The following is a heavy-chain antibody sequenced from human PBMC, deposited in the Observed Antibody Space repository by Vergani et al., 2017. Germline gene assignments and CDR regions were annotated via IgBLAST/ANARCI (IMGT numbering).Heavy chain of an antibody. CDR2: IVVGSGNT. CDR1: GFTFTSSA. D-gene: IGHD1-26*01. V-gene: IGHV1-58*02. CDR3: AADLGVWVGATTSGFDY. J-gene: IGHJ4*02. Sequence: QMQLVQSGPEVKKPGTSVKVSCKASGFTFTSSAMQWVRQARGQRLEWIGWIVVGSGNTNYAQKFQERVTITRDMSTSTASMELSSLRSEDTAVYYCAADLGVWVGATTSGFDYWGQGTLVTVSS.